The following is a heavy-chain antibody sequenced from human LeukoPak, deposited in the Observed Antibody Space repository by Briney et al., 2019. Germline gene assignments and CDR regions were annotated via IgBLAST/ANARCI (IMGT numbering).Heavy chain of an antibody. CDR3: ARVRSGTADY. D-gene: IGHD1-1*01. Sequence: PGGSLRLSCAASGFIFCDYWIHWVRQAPGKGLEWVSRINCDASSTHYADSVKGRFTVSRDNAQNTVYLQTDSLRADDTAVYHCARVRSGTADYWGLGTQVIVSS. CDR1: GFIFCDYW. J-gene: IGHJ4*02. V-gene: IGHV3-74*01. CDR2: INCDASST.